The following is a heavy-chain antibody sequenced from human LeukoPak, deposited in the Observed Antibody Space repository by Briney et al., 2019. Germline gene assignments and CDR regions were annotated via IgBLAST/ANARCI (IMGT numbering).Heavy chain of an antibody. V-gene: IGHV3-30*02. CDR2: IRYDGSNK. Sequence: GGSLRLSCAASGFTFSSYGMHWVRQAPGKGLEWVAFIRYDGSNKYYADSVKGRFTISRDNSKNTLYLQMNSLRAEDTAVYYCAKDRVKVTTHYYYYMDVWGKGTTVTISS. D-gene: IGHD4-17*01. CDR1: GFTFSSYG. J-gene: IGHJ6*03. CDR3: AKDRVKVTTHYYYYMDV.